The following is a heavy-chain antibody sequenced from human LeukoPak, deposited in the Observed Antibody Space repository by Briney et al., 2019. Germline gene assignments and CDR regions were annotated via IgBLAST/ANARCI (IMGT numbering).Heavy chain of an antibody. Sequence: GGSLRLSCAASGFTFNRNVMSWVRQAPGKGLEWVSAIIDDGSSTYYADSVKGRFSIPRDNSKNTVYLQMNSLRAEDTAIYYCAKPHDSGWWMFDYWGQGTLVTVSS. CDR2: IIDDGSST. V-gene: IGHV3-23*01. CDR3: AKPHDSGWWMFDY. D-gene: IGHD6-13*01. J-gene: IGHJ4*02. CDR1: GFTFNRNV.